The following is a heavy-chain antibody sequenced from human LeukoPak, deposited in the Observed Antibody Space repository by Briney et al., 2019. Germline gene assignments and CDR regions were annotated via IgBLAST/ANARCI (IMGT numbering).Heavy chain of an antibody. Sequence: GRSLRLSCAASGFTFDDCAMHWVRQAPGKGLEWVSGISWNSGSIGYADSVKGRFTISRDNAKNSLYLQMNSLRAEDTALYYCAKDMIIRYYYDSSGYNYWGQGTLVTVSS. CDR3: AKDMIIRYYYDSSGYNY. V-gene: IGHV3-9*01. CDR2: ISWNSGSI. D-gene: IGHD3-22*01. CDR1: GFTFDDCA. J-gene: IGHJ4*02.